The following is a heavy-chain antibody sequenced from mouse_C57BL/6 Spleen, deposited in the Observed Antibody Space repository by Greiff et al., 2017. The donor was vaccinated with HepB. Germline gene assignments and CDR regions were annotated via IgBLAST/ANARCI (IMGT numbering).Heavy chain of an antibody. J-gene: IGHJ2*01. D-gene: IGHD1-1*01. CDR3: ARRITTGHFDY. CDR2: ISNLAYSI. Sequence: EVKVVESGGGLVQPGGSLKLSCAASGFTFSDYGMAWVRQAPRKGPEWVAFISNLAYSIYYADTVTGRFTISRENAKNTLYLEMSSLRSEDTAMYYCARRITTGHFDYWGQGTTLTVSS. CDR1: GFTFSDYG. V-gene: IGHV5-15*04.